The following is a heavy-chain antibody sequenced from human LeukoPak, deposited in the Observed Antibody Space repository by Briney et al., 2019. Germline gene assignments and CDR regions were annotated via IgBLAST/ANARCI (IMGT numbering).Heavy chain of an antibody. CDR3: ARARHGYIYGYRPNELGHFFDY. CDR2: IYYSGST. V-gene: IGHV4-39*07. CDR1: GGSISRSGYY. D-gene: IGHD5-18*01. Sequence: SETLSLTCTVSGGSISRSGYYWGWIRQTPGKGLEWIGSIYYSGSTYYKSSLKSQVTISLDTSKNQFSLKLSSVTAADTAVYYCARARHGYIYGYRPNELGHFFDYWGQGTLVTVSS. J-gene: IGHJ4*02.